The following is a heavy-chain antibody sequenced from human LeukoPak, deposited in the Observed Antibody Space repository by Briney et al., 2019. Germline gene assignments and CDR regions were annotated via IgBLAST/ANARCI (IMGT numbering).Heavy chain of an antibody. D-gene: IGHD5-12*01. CDR1: GFTFRIYT. V-gene: IGHV3-21*01. J-gene: IGHJ4*02. CDR3: ARDYSGCDSHWDY. CDR2: ISSSSSDI. Sequence: AGGSLRLSCAASGFTFRIYTMNWVRQAPGKGLEWVSSISSSSSDIYYADSVKGRFTISRDNAKNSLYLQMNSLRAEDTAVYYCARDYSGCDSHWDYWGQGTLVTASS.